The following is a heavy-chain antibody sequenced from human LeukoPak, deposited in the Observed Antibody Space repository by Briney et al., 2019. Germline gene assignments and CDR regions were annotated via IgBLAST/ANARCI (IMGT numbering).Heavy chain of an antibody. CDR2: MNPNSGNT. V-gene: IGHV1-8*01. Sequence: GASVKVSCKASGYTFTTYDINWVRQATGQGLEWMGWMNPNSGNTGYAQKFQGRVTITRDTSASTAYMELSSLRSEDTAVYYCARGDSDRYTVTNWGQGTLVTVSS. D-gene: IGHD4-17*01. J-gene: IGHJ4*02. CDR1: GYTFTTYD. CDR3: ARGDSDRYTVTN.